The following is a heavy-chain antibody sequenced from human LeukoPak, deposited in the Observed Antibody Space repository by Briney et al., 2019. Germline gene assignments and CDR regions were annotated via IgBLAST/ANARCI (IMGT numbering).Heavy chain of an antibody. CDR3: AKSPVSSCRGSLCYPFDY. J-gene: IGHJ4*02. V-gene: IGHV3-23*01. CDR2: ISGSDDGT. D-gene: IGHD2-15*01. CDR1: GFTFTGYP. Sequence: GGSLRLSCAASGFTFTGYPMHWVRQPPGKGLEWVSAISGSDDGTYYADSVKGRFTISRDDSRNTLYLQMNTLRAEDTAVYFCAKSPVSSCRGSLCYPFDYWGQGNLVTVSS.